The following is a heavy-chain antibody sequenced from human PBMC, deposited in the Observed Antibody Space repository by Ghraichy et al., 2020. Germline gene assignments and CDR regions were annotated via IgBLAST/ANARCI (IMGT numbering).Heavy chain of an antibody. Sequence: VSYIISSSSTIYYADSVKGRFTISSDNAKHSLYLQMNSLRAEDTAVYYCAREPHGDAYYYMDVWGKGT. CDR3: AREPHGDAYYYMDV. V-gene: IGHV3-48*01. CDR2: IISSSSTI. J-gene: IGHJ6*03. D-gene: IGHD7-27*01.